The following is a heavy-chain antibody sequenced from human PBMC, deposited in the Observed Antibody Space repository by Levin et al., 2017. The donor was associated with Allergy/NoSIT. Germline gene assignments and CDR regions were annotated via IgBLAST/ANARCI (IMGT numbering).Heavy chain of an antibody. D-gene: IGHD6-19*01. J-gene: IGHJ4*02. CDR1: GFTFSDYY. CDR3: ARVRAAVAPDC. Sequence: LSLTCAASGFTFSDYYMSWIRQAPGKGLEWVSYISSSGSTIYYADSVKGRFTISRDNAKNSLYLQMNSLRAEDTAVYYCARVRAAVAPDCWGQGTLVTVSS. CDR2: ISSSGSTI. V-gene: IGHV3-11*01.